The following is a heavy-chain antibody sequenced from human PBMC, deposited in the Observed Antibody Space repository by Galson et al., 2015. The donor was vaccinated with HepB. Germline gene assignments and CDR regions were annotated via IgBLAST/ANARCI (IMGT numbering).Heavy chain of an antibody. D-gene: IGHD3-10*01. CDR2: ISYDGSNK. CDR1: GFTFSSYG. J-gene: IGHJ4*02. CDR3: AKGLYYYGSGSYPDY. Sequence: LRLSCAASGFTFSSYGMHWVRQAPGKGLEWVAVISYDGSNKYYADSVKGRFTISRDNSKNTLYLQMNSLRAEDTAVYYCAKGLYYYGSGSYPDYWGQGTLVTVSS. V-gene: IGHV3-30*18.